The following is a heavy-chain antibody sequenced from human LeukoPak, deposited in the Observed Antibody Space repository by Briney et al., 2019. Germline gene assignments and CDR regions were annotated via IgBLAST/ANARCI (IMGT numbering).Heavy chain of an antibody. J-gene: IGHJ6*03. Sequence: GGPLRLSCAASGFTVSCNYMSWVRESPGKGLEWVSVIYSGCSTYYADSVKGRFTISRDNSKNTLYLQMNSLRAEDTAVYYCTRRGLIAARPFYDYMDVWGKGTTVTVSS. CDR1: GFTVSCNY. V-gene: IGHV3-66*02. CDR3: TRRGLIAARPFYDYMDV. CDR2: IYSGCST. D-gene: IGHD6-6*01.